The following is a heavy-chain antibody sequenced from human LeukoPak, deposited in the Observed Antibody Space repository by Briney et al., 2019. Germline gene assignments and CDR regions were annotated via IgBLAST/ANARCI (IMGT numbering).Heavy chain of an antibody. CDR2: INPNSGGT. CDR1: GHTFTGYF. Sequence: GASVKVSCKASGHTFTGYFIHWVRQAPGQGLEWMGWINPNSGGTNYAQKFQGRVTMTRDTSISTAYMELSRLRSDDTAVYYCARDPLAMTTNYGMDVWGQGTTVTVSS. CDR3: ARDPLAMTTNYGMDV. D-gene: IGHD4-17*01. V-gene: IGHV1-2*02. J-gene: IGHJ6*02.